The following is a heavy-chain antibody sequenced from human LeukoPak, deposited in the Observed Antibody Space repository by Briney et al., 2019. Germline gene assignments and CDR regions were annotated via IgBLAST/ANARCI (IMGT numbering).Heavy chain of an antibody. Sequence: GGSLRLSCAASGFTFRSYSMNWVRQAPGKGLEWVSSISSTSVYIYYADSVMGRFTISSDYAKNSLYLQMSSLRAEDTAVYYCARGNSDYDFDYWGQGTLVTVSS. CDR3: ARGNSDYDFDY. V-gene: IGHV3-21*01. CDR2: ISSTSVYI. J-gene: IGHJ4*02. D-gene: IGHD5-12*01. CDR1: GFTFRSYS.